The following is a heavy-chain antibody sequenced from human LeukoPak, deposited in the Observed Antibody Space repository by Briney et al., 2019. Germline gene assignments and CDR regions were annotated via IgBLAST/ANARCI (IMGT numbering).Heavy chain of an antibody. CDR1: GGSVSGGNYS. V-gene: IGHV4-61*10. CDR2: IHYSGST. J-gene: IGHJ4*02. Sequence: SETLSLTCTVSGGSVSGGNYSCSWIQQTAGKGLEWIGYIHYSGSTVYNPSLKSRVTMSIDTSKNQFSLNLSSATAADTAVYYCTRTGSTGGYWGQGTLVTVSS. CDR3: TRTGSTGGY. D-gene: IGHD1-7*01.